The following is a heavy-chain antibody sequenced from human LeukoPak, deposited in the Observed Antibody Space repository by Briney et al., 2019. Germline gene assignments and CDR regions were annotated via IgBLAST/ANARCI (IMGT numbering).Heavy chain of an antibody. Sequence: PGRSLRLSCAASGFTFSSYAMHLVRQAPGKGLEWVAVISYDGSNKNYADSVKGRFTISRDKSKNTLYLQMNSPRAEDTAVYYCARDRYCSSTSCYSNWFDPWGQGTLVTVSS. CDR3: ARDRYCSSTSCYSNWFDP. CDR1: GFTFSSYA. V-gene: IGHV3-30-3*01. CDR2: ISYDGSNK. J-gene: IGHJ5*02. D-gene: IGHD2-2*01.